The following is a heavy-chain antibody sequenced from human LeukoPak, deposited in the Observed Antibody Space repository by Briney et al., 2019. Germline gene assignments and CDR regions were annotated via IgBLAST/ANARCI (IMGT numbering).Heavy chain of an antibody. CDR1: GFTFSSYS. J-gene: IGHJ4*02. CDR2: INSQTDGGTT. Sequence: PGGSLRLSCAASGFTFSSYSMNWVRQAPGKGLEWVGRINSQTDGGTTHYAAPVKGRFTISRDDSYNTVYLQMNSLKTEDTAVYYCTTDYSFGNGDYGLVWSNYFDYWGQGTLVTVSS. CDR3: TTDYSFGNGDYGLVWSNYFDY. D-gene: IGHD4-17*01. V-gene: IGHV3-15*01.